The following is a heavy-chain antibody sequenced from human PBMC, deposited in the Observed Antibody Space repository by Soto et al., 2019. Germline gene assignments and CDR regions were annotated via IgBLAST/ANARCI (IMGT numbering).Heavy chain of an antibody. CDR2: IYSDGST. CDR3: ANKRGGYDRDFDY. J-gene: IGHJ4*02. CDR1: GSTVSSNY. V-gene: IGHV3-66*01. D-gene: IGHD5-12*01. Sequence: VGSLRLSCAASGSTVSSNYMSWVRQAPGKGLEWVSVIYSDGSTYYADSVKGRFTISRDNSKNTLYLQMNSLRAEDTAVYYCANKRGGYDRDFDYWGQGTLVTVSS.